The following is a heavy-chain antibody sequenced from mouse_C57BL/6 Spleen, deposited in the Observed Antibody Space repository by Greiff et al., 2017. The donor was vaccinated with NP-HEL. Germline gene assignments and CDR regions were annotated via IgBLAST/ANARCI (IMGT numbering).Heavy chain of an antibody. J-gene: IGHJ4*01. D-gene: IGHD2-4*01. V-gene: IGHV1-81*01. Sequence: QVQLKQSGAELARPGASVKLSCKASGYTFTSYGISWVKQRTGQGLEWIGEIYPRSGNTYYNEKFKGKATLTADKSSSTAYMELRSLTSEDSAVYFCARRGYDYDERAMDYWGQGTSVTVSS. CDR1: GYTFTSYG. CDR2: IYPRSGNT. CDR3: ARRGYDYDERAMDY.